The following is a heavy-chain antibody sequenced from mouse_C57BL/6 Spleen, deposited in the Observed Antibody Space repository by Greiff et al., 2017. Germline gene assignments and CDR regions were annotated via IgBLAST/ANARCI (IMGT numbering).Heavy chain of an antibody. CDR1: GYTFTSYT. CDR3: ARPYDYDGAWFAY. V-gene: IGHV1-4*01. Sequence: QVQLQQSGAELARPGASVKMSCKASGYTFTSYTMHWVKQRPGQGLEWIGYINPSSGYTKYNQKFKDKATLTADKPSSTAYMQLSSLTSEDSAVYYCARPYDYDGAWFAYWGQGTLVTVSA. CDR2: INPSSGYT. D-gene: IGHD2-4*01. J-gene: IGHJ3*01.